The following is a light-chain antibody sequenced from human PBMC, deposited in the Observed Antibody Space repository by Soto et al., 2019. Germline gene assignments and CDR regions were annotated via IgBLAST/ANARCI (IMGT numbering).Light chain of an antibody. CDR2: EVS. V-gene: IGLV2-14*01. CDR1: SSDVGAYNY. Sequence: QSALTQPASVSGSPGQSITISCTGTSSDVGAYNYVSWYQQHPGKAPKLMIYEVSNRPSGVSNRFSGSKSGNTASLTISGLQGEDEADYYCSSYTSSITVIFGGGTKVTVL. CDR3: SSYTSSITVI. J-gene: IGLJ2*01.